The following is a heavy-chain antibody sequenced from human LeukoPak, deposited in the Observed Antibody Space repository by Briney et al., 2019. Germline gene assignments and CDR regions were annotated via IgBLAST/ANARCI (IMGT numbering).Heavy chain of an antibody. D-gene: IGHD3-3*01. CDR2: ISSSTSNI. V-gene: IGHV3-48*02. CDR3: VRGWRGFYFEY. CDR1: GFPFSSYS. Sequence: GSLRLSCAASGFPFSSYSMNWVRQAPGKGLERVSYISSSTSNIYYAGSVKGRVTISRDNAKNSLYLQMNSVRDEDTAVYYCVRGWRGFYFEYWGQGNLVTVSS. J-gene: IGHJ4*02.